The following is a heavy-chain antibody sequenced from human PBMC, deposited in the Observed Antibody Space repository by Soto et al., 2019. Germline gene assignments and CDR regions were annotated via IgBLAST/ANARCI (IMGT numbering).Heavy chain of an antibody. CDR1: GFSVGGNY. CDR2: IYSGGNP. J-gene: IGHJ4*02. CDR3: ARGPNSDC. Sequence: GGSLRLSCAASGFSVGGNYMSWVRQAPGKGLELVSLIYSGGNPFYADSMKGRFTPSRDNSNNMLYLQMDSLRAEDTAVYYCARGPNSDCWGQGTLVTVSS. D-gene: IGHD2-21*01. V-gene: IGHV3-53*01.